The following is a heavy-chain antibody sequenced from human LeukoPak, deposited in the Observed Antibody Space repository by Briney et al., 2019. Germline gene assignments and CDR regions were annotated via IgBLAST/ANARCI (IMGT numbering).Heavy chain of an antibody. D-gene: IGHD2-21*01. CDR3: ATGRYGGATYFKVEALDI. V-gene: IGHV3-30*03. CDR2: ISDDGSNK. Sequence: GGSLRLSCAASGFTFSSYGMHWVRQAPGKGLEWVAVISDDGSNKYYADSVKGRFTISRDNSKNAVYLQMNSLRAEDTGLYYCATGRYGGATYFKVEALDIWGQGTMVTVSS. J-gene: IGHJ3*02. CDR1: GFTFSSYG.